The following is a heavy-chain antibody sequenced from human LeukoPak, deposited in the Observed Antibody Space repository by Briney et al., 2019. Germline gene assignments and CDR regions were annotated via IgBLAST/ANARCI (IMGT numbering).Heavy chain of an antibody. CDR3: ARFYYDSSGYYSFDY. D-gene: IGHD3-22*01. J-gene: IGHJ4*02. V-gene: IGHV4-59*01. CDR2: IYYSGST. CDR1: DGSISSYY. Sequence: PSETLSLTCTVSDGSISSYYWSWIRQPPGKGLEWIGYIYYSGSTNYNPSLKSRVTISVDTSKNQFSLKLSSVTAADTAVYYCARFYYDSSGYYSFDYWGQGTLVTVSS.